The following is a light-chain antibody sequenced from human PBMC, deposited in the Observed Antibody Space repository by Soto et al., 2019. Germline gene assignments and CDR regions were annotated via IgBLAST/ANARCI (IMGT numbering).Light chain of an antibody. V-gene: IGLV2-14*01. CDR1: SSDVGGYDY. CDR3: IPYSSSSTYV. CDR2: DVS. Sequence: QSVLPQPASVSGSPGQSITISCTGTSSDVGGYDYVSWYQQPPGKAPKLIIYDVSDRPSGVSSRFSGSKSGNTASLTISGLQDEDEADYYCIPYSSSSTYVFEAGTKVTVL. J-gene: IGLJ1*01.